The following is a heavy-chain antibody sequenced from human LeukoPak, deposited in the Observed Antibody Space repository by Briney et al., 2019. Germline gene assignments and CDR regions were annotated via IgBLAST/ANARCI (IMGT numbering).Heavy chain of an antibody. D-gene: IGHD6-13*01. V-gene: IGHV3-48*01. Sequence: GGSLRLSCAASRFTFSNYNMHWVRQAPGKGPEWISYITGSSSTIYYADSVKGRFTISRDNSKNTLYLQMNSLRAEDTAVYYCAKDRYSSSWYGNCGDYWGQGTLVTVSS. CDR3: AKDRYSSSWYGNCGDY. CDR2: ITGSSSTI. J-gene: IGHJ4*02. CDR1: RFTFSNYN.